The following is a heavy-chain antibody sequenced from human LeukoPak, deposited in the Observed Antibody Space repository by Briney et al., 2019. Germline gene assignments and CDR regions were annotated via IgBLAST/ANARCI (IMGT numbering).Heavy chain of an antibody. Sequence: PSETLSLTCTVSGNSISSGDNYWSWFRQPAGNGLEWIGRIYTSGSTNYNPSRKSRVTISGDTSKNQFSLRLSSVTAADTAVYYCARASYSYDINGWVPFDYWGQGTLVTVSS. J-gene: IGHJ4*02. D-gene: IGHD3-22*01. CDR3: ARASYSYDINGWVPFDY. V-gene: IGHV4-61*02. CDR2: IYTSGST. CDR1: GNSISSGDNY.